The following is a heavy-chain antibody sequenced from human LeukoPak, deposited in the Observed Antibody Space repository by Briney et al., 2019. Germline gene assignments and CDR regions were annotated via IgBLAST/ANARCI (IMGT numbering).Heavy chain of an antibody. D-gene: IGHD4-17*01. J-gene: IGHJ4*02. CDR2: INPDGSTT. CDR3: AKGGGLATVTTSYFDY. Sequence: PGGSLRLSCAASGFTFSDYWLHWVRQAPGKGLVWVSIINPDGSTTSYADSVKGRFTISRDNAKNSLYLQMNSLRAEDMALYYCAKGGGLATVTTSYFDYWGQGTLVTVSS. CDR1: GFTFSDYW. V-gene: IGHV3-74*01.